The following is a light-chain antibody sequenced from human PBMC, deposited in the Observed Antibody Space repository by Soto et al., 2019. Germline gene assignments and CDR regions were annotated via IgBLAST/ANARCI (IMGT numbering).Light chain of an antibody. CDR2: WAS. J-gene: IGKJ4*01. Sequence: DIVMTQSPDSLSVSLGERATINFKSSQIVLYSSNDKNYLAWYQQKPGQPPKLLIYWASTRESGVPDRFSGSGSGTDFTLTISSLQAEDVAVYSCQQYYGTPLTFGGGTKVDIK. V-gene: IGKV4-1*01. CDR1: QIVLYSSNDKNY. CDR3: QQYYGTPLT.